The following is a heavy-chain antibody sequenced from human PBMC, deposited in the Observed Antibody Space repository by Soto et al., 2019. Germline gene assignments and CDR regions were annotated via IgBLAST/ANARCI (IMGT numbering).Heavy chain of an antibody. V-gene: IGHV6-1*01. D-gene: IGHD3-3*01. J-gene: IGHJ5*02. CDR3: AKQYVLRFLEWSPTGDWFDP. Sequence: SQTLSLTCAISGDSVSSNSAAWNWIRQSPSRGLEWLGRTYYRSKWYNDYAVSVKSRITINPDTSKNQFSLQLNSVTPGDTAVYYCAKQYVLRFLEWSPTGDWFDPWGQGTLVTVSS. CDR2: TYYRSKWYN. CDR1: GDSVSSNSAA.